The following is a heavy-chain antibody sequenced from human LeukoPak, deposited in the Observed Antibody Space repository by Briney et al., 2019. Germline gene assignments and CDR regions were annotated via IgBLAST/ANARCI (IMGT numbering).Heavy chain of an antibody. V-gene: IGHV4-4*09. CDR2: IYTSGSI. D-gene: IGHD6-13*01. CDR3: ARGGYSSSPVDY. CDR1: GGSISSYY. Sequence: SETLSLTCTVSGGSISSYYWSWIRQPPGKGLEWIGYIYTSGSINYNPSLKSRVTISVDTSKNQFSLKLSSVTATDTAVYYCARGGYSSSPVDYWGQGTLVTVSS. J-gene: IGHJ4*02.